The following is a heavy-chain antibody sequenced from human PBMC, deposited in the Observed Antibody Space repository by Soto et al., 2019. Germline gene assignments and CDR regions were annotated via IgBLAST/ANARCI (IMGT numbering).Heavy chain of an antibody. CDR2: IYCTGAV. Sequence: PSETLSLTCSVSGAALNSGNYYWSWIRPLPGKGLEWIAQIYCTGAVDYNPSLRDRITISQDTSERQFSLNLRLVTAADTAVYYCARLRIATNNYKWFDPWGQGTMVTVSS. V-gene: IGHV4-31*03. CDR3: ARLRIATNNYKWFDP. D-gene: IGHD2-21*01. CDR1: GAALNSGNYY. J-gene: IGHJ5*02.